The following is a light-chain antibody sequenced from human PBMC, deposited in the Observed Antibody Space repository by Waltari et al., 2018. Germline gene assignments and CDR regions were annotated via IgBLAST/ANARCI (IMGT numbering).Light chain of an antibody. CDR3: QQYGDSSFT. Sequence: SCRASQNVDINRLAWYQQKFGQTPRLLIYGASNRAAGIPDRFSGSGSGTDFTLTISRLEPEDVAVYYCQQYGDSSFTFGQGTKLEIK. CDR1: QNVDINR. V-gene: IGKV3-20*01. J-gene: IGKJ2*01. CDR2: GAS.